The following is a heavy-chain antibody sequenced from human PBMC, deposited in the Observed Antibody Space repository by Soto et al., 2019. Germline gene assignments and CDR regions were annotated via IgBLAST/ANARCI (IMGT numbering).Heavy chain of an antibody. Sequence: GASVKVSCKASGYTFTGYYMHWVRQAPGQGPEWMGWINPNSSGTNYAQKFQGWVTMTRDTSISTAYMELSRLRSDDTALYYCARSIRLWDGSLGYCSSTSCGQFDYWGQGTLVTVSS. CDR3: ARSIRLWDGSLGYCSSTSCGQFDY. CDR1: GYTFTGYY. V-gene: IGHV1-2*04. CDR2: INPNSSGT. J-gene: IGHJ4*02. D-gene: IGHD2-2*01.